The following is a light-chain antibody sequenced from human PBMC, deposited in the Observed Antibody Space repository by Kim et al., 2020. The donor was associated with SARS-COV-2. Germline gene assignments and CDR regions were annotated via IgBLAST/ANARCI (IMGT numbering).Light chain of an antibody. CDR3: AAWDDSLSGVV. CDR1: SSNIGSHY. J-gene: IGLJ2*01. V-gene: IGLV1-47*01. Sequence: QSVLTQPPSASGTPGQRVTISCSGSSSNIGSHYVYWYQQLPGTAPKLLIYDRFSGSKSGTSASLAISGLRSEDEADYYCAAWDDSLSGVVFGGGTQLTVL.